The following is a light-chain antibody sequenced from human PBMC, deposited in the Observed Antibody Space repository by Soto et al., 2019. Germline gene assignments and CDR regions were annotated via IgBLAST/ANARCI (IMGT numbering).Light chain of an antibody. Sequence: DVQMTQSPSSVSASVGDRVTITCRASQSINSWLAWYQQKPGKAPKLLIYAASSLQSGVPSRFSGSGSVTYFTLTISSLQAEDFATYYCQQANTPPYPFGPGTKVEIK. J-gene: IGKJ3*01. CDR3: QQANTPPYP. CDR2: AAS. V-gene: IGKV1-12*01. CDR1: QSINSW.